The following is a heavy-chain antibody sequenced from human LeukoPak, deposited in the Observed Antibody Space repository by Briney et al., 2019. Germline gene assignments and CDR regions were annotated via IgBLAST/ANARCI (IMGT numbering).Heavy chain of an antibody. CDR2: IYYSGST. D-gene: IGHD6-13*01. CDR3: ARVTTSAAAGIWYFDL. Sequence: SETLSLTCTVSGGSISSYYWSWIRQPPGKGLEWIGYIYYSGSTNYNPSLKSRVTISVDTSKNQFSLKLSSVTAADTAVYYCARVTTSAAAGIWYFDLWGRGTLVTVSS. V-gene: IGHV4-59*08. CDR1: GGSISSYY. J-gene: IGHJ2*01.